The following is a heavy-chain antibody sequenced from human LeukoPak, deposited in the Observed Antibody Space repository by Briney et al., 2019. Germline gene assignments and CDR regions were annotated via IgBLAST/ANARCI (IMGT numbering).Heavy chain of an antibody. D-gene: IGHD2-2*01. V-gene: IGHV4-34*01. Sequence: PSETLSLTCAVYGGCFSGYYWSWLRQPPGKGLEWIGEINHSGSTNYNPSIKSRVTISVDTSKNQFSLKLSSVTAADTAVYYCARKKPIVLVPAAKRTYYMDVWAKGTTVTDSS. CDR2: INHSGST. J-gene: IGHJ6*03. CDR1: GGCFSGYY. CDR3: ARKKPIVLVPAAKRTYYMDV.